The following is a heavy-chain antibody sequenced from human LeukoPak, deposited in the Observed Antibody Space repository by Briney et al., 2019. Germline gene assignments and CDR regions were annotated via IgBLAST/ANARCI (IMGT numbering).Heavy chain of an antibody. D-gene: IGHD6-6*01. J-gene: IGHJ2*01. CDR2: IYYSGST. Sequence: SETLSLTCTVSGGSISSYYWSWIRQPPGKGLEWIGYIYYSGSTNYNPSLKSRVTISVDKSKNQFSLKLSSVTAADTAVYYCARFVEGWYFDLWGRGTLVTVSS. V-gene: IGHV4-59*12. CDR1: GGSISSYY. CDR3: ARFVEGWYFDL.